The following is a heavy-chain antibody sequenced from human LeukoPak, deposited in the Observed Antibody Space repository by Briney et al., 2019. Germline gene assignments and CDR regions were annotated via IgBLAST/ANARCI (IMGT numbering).Heavy chain of an antibody. J-gene: IGHJ4*02. CDR2: ISGSGGNT. D-gene: IGHD5-12*01. Sequence: PGGSLRLSCAASGFTFSRYAMSWVRQAPGKGLEWVSSISGSGGNTYYADSVKGRFTISRDNSKNTLFLQMNSLRAEDTAVYYCAKGLHQFDYWGQGTLVTVSS. CDR1: GFTFSRYA. V-gene: IGHV3-23*01. CDR3: AKGLHQFDY.